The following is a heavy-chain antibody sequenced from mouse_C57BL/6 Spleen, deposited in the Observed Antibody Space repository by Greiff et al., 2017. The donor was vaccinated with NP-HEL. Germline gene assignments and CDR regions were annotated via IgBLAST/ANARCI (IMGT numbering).Heavy chain of an antibody. D-gene: IGHD4-1*01. CDR1: GYSFTGYY. CDR3: ARRPNWYFDY. Sequence: VQLQQSGPELVKPGASVKISCKASGYSFTGYYMNWVKQSPEKSLEWIGEINPSTGGTTYNQKFKAKATLTVDKSSSTAYMQLKSLTSEDSAVYYCARRPNWYFDYWGQGTTLTVSS. J-gene: IGHJ2*01. CDR2: INPSTGGT. V-gene: IGHV1-42*01.